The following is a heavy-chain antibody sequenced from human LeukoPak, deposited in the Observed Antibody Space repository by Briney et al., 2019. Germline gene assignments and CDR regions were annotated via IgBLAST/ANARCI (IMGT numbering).Heavy chain of an antibody. CDR2: INPNSGGT. D-gene: IGHD3-10*01. V-gene: IGHV1-2*02. Sequence: ASVKVSCKVSGYTLTELSMHWVRQAPGQGLEWMGWINPNSGGTNYAQKFQGRVTMTRDTSISTAYMELSRLRSDDTAVYYCARELLWFGESWGQGTLVTVPS. CDR3: ARELLWFGES. CDR1: GYTLTELS. J-gene: IGHJ5*02.